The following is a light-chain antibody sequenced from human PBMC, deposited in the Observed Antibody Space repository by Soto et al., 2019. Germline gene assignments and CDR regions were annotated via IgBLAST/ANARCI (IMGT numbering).Light chain of an antibody. V-gene: IGLV2-14*01. Sequence: QSVLTQPASVSGSPGQSITISCTGTSSDIGGYNSVSWYQQHPGKAPKRVIYAVSNRPSGVSSRFSGSKSGNTASLTMSGLQAEDEATYYCSSYTTSSTLLIFGGGTKLTVL. J-gene: IGLJ2*01. CDR2: AVS. CDR3: SSYTTSSTLLI. CDR1: SSDIGGYNS.